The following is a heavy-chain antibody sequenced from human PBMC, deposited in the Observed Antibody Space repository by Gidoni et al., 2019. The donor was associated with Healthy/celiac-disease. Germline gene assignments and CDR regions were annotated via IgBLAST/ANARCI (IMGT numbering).Heavy chain of an antibody. CDR3: ARDAGFTSNWYFDY. V-gene: IGHV4-4*07. Sequence: QVQLQESGPGLVKPSETLSLTCTVSGGSISSYYWNWIRQPAGKGLEWIGRIYISGSTNYNPSLRSRVTMSVDTSKTQFSLKLRSVTAADTAVYYCARDAGFTSNWYFDYWGQGTQVTVSS. D-gene: IGHD6-13*01. CDR2: IYISGST. CDR1: GGSISSYY. J-gene: IGHJ4*02.